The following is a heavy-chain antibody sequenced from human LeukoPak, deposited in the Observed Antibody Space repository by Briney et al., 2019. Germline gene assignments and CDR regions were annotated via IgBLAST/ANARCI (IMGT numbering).Heavy chain of an antibody. CDR2: IDNAGDT. J-gene: IGHJ6*02. CDR1: GFTFSNYD. D-gene: IGHD3-10*01. Sequence: GGSLRLSCAASGFTFSNYDMHWVRQVTGKGLEWVSGIDNAGDTYYSDSVRGRFTISRENAKNSLYLQVNSLRAEDTAVYYCTRDGTVIRGLPRRARTFYGMDVWGQGTTVTVSS. CDR3: TRDGTVIRGLPRRARTFYGMDV. V-gene: IGHV3-13*01.